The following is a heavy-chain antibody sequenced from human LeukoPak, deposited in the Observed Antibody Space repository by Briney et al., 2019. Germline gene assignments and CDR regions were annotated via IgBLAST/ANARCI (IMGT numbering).Heavy chain of an antibody. V-gene: IGHV3-66*01. J-gene: IGHJ4*02. CDR2: IFTDGST. CDR1: GFNVTSNY. CDR3: ARVPIVAPTSDS. D-gene: IGHD5-12*01. Sequence: PGGSLRLSCAGSGFNVTSNYMSWVRQAPGKGLEWVSAIFTDGSTHYAESVKGRIIISRDNSKNTLDLQMNSLRAEDTAVYYCARVPIVAPTSDSWGQGTLVTVSS.